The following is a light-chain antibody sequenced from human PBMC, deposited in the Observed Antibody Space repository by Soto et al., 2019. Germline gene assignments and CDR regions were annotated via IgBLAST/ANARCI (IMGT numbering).Light chain of an antibody. CDR1: SSDLGGYNY. CDR2: EVT. J-gene: IGLJ1*01. Sequence: QSVLTQPASVSGSPGQSITISCTGTSSDLGGYNYVSWYQQHPGKAPKLMIYEVTNRPSGVSNRFSGSKSGNTASLTISGLQAEDGADYYCSSYTISTTLVFGTGTKSPS. V-gene: IGLV2-14*01. CDR3: SSYTISTTLV.